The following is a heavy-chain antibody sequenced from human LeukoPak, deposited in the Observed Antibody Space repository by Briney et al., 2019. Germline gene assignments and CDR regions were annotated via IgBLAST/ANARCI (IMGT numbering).Heavy chain of an antibody. D-gene: IGHD2-2*01. J-gene: IGHJ4*02. CDR3: ASSGYQLLDAFDI. Sequence: GGSLKISCKGSGYRFTSYWIGWVRQMPGKGLEGMGIIYPGDSDTRYSPSFQGQVTISADKSISPAYLQWSSLKASDTAMYYCASSGYQLLDAFDIWGQGTLVTVSS. CDR1: GYRFTSYW. V-gene: IGHV5-51*01. CDR2: IYPGDSDT.